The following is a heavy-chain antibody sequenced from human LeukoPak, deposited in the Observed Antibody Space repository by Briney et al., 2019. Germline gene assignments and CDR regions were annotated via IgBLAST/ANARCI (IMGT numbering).Heavy chain of an antibody. CDR2: ISGRGSGI. CDR3: VRELYAD. CDR1: GFTLSSYD. Sequence: GGSLRLSCAGSGFTLSSYDMNWVRQAPGKGLEWVSYISGRGSGIYYADSVKGRFTISRDNAKNSLYLQMNGLRAEDTAVYYCVRELYADWGQGTLVTVSS. D-gene: IGHD5/OR15-5a*01. J-gene: IGHJ4*02. V-gene: IGHV3-48*03.